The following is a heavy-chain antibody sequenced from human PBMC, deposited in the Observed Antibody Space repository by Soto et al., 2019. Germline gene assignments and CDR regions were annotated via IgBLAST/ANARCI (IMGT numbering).Heavy chain of an antibody. V-gene: IGHV2-5*02. Sequence: QITLKEPGHTVVKPTQTLTLTCTCSGFSVSASGVGVGWIRQPPGKALEWLALLFWDDDKRYSPSLKSRLTITKDPSKNQVVLTMTNMDPVDTATYYCTHSTWRARCSGGNCYFFDSWGQGTPVTVSS. CDR3: THSTWRARCSGGNCYFFDS. CDR2: LFWDDDK. CDR1: GFSVSASGVG. J-gene: IGHJ4*02. D-gene: IGHD2-15*01.